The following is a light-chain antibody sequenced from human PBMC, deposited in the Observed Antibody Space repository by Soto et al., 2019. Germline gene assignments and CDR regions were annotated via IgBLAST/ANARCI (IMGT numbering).Light chain of an antibody. CDR3: AAWDDSLDGANV. Sequence: QSALTQPPSASGTPGQRVSISCSGSTSTIGRNPVSWYQQVPGTAPKLLIHDDNQRPSGVPDRFSGSKSGTSASLAISGLQSEDEAEYYCAAWDDSLDGANVFGTGTKLTVL. J-gene: IGLJ1*01. CDR2: DDN. CDR1: TSTIGRNP. V-gene: IGLV1-44*01.